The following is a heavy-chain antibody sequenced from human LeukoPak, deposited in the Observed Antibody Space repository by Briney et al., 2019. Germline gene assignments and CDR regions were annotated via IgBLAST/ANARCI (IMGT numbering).Heavy chain of an antibody. Sequence: GGSLRLSCAASGFTFSSYAMHWVRQAPGKGLEWVAVISYDGSNKYYADSVKGRFTISRDNSKNTLYLQMNSLRAEDTAVYYCARTSGTTEDSSGPDAFDIWGQGTMVTVSS. V-gene: IGHV3-30-3*01. CDR2: ISYDGSNK. CDR1: GFTFSSYA. J-gene: IGHJ3*02. CDR3: ARTSGTTEDSSGPDAFDI. D-gene: IGHD3-22*01.